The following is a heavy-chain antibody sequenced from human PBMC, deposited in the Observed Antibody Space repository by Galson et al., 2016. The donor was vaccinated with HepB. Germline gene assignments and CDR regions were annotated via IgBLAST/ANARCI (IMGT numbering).Heavy chain of an antibody. CDR2: IKEDGSER. Sequence: SLRLSCAVSGFTFSNYWMSRVRQAPGKGLEWVANIKEDGSERYFVDSVKGRFTVSSDNAKNSLYLQMNSLRVDDTAVYYCARDRRGSGWYNDYWGQGTLVTVSS. CDR3: ARDRRGSGWYNDY. CDR1: GFTFSNYW. D-gene: IGHD6-19*01. J-gene: IGHJ4*02. V-gene: IGHV3-7*01.